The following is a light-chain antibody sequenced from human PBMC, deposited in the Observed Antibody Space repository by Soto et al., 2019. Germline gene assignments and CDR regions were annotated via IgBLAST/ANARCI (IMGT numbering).Light chain of an antibody. CDR2: EVF. V-gene: IGLV2-14*01. Sequence: QSALTQPASVSGSPGQSITISCTGTNSDVGDYNYVSWYQQHPGKAPKLVIYEVFNRPSGVSNRFSGSKSGNTASLTISGLQAEDEADYYCAAWDDSLRGWVFGGGTKLTVL. CDR1: NSDVGDYNY. CDR3: AAWDDSLRGWV. J-gene: IGLJ3*02.